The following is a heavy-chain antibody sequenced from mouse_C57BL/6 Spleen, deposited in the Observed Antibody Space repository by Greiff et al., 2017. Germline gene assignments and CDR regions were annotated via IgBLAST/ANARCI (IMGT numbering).Heavy chain of an antibody. Sequence: EVMLVESEGGLVQPGSSMKLSCTASGFTFSDYYMAWVRQVPEKGLEWVANINYDGSSTYYLDSLKSRFIISRDNAKNILYLQMSSLKSEDTATYYCARYKDDYYGSRGYFDYWGQGTTLTVSS. CDR3: ARYKDDYYGSRGYFDY. CDR1: GFTFSDYY. J-gene: IGHJ2*01. D-gene: IGHD1-1*01. CDR2: INYDGSST. V-gene: IGHV5-16*01.